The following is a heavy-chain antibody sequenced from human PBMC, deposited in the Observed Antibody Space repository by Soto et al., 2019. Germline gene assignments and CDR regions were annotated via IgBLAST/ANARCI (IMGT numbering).Heavy chain of an antibody. CDR3: ARDHCTNGVCYSVDLNAFDI. J-gene: IGHJ3*02. Sequence: ASVKVSCKASGGTFSSYAISWVRQAPGQGLEWMGGIIPIFGIANYAQKFQGRVTITADKSTSTAYMELSSLRSEDTAVYYCARDHCTNGVCYSVDLNAFDIWGQGTMVTVSS. D-gene: IGHD2-8*01. V-gene: IGHV1-69*10. CDR1: GGTFSSYA. CDR2: IIPIFGIA.